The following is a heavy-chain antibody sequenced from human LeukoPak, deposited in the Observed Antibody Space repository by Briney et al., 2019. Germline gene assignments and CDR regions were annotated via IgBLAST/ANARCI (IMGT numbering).Heavy chain of an antibody. CDR1: RFTFSTYA. CDR3: DRIAVAGMGAFQH. V-gene: IGHV3-30-3*01. J-gene: IGHJ1*01. CDR2: ISNDGTNE. D-gene: IGHD6-19*01. Sequence: HPGGSLRLSRAASRFTFSTYAMHWVRQAPGKGLEWVAGISNDGTNEDHADSVKGRFTISRDNSKNTLYLEMNSLRAEDTANCARDRIAVAGMGAFQHWGQGTLVTVSS.